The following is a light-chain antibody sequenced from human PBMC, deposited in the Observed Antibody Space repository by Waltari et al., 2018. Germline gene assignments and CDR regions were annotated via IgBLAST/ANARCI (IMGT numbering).Light chain of an antibody. Sequence: DIQLTQSPSSLSVFVGDRVTITCRASRDISRHLNWYQQKPGKAPKLLIYAASNLEVGVPSRFGGSGSGTDFSFTINSLQPEDIATYYCQQYDDLPITFGPGTKVDIK. J-gene: IGKJ3*01. CDR1: RDISRH. CDR3: QQYDDLPIT. CDR2: AAS. V-gene: IGKV1-33*01.